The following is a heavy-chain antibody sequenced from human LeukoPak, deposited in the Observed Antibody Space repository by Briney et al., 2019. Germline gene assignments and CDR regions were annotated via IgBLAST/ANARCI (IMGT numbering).Heavy chain of an antibody. CDR1: VHNFTSYW. CDR3: ARHDIGRYQY. J-gene: IGHJ4*02. V-gene: IGHV5-51*01. CDR2: IYPADSDT. D-gene: IGHD1-26*01. Sequence: GESLKISCKVSVHNFTSYWIGWVRPMPGKGLEWMGIIYPADSDTRYSPSFLGQVTISADRSISTAYLRWSSLKTSDTAMYYCARHDIGRYQYWGQGTLVTVSS.